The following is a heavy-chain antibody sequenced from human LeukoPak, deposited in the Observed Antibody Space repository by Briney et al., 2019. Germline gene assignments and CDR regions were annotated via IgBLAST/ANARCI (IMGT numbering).Heavy chain of an antibody. CDR1: GGSISSYY. J-gene: IGHJ2*01. D-gene: IGHD6-19*01. CDR2: IYYSGST. V-gene: IGHV4-59*08. Sequence: SETLSLTCTVSGGSISSYYWSWIRQPPGKGLEWIGYIYYSGSTNYNPSLKSRVTISVDTSKNQFSLKLSSVTAADTAVYYCARRGKAVAGLWYFDLWGRGTLVTVSS. CDR3: ARRGKAVAGLWYFDL.